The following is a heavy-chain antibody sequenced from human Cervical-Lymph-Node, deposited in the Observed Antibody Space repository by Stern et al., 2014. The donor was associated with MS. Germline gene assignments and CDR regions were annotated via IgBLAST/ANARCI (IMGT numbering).Heavy chain of an antibody. V-gene: IGHV1-46*01. Sequence: VQLVESGAQVKKPGASVKGSCKGSGYTFIRYYIQWVRQAPGQGLECMGIVNANGGSARYAQKFQGRVTMASDTSTSTVSMELSSLRSEDTAVYYCATLYDSSGNYGMEVWGQGTTVIVSS. CDR2: VNANGGSA. CDR1: GYTFIRYY. CDR3: ATLYDSSGNYGMEV. J-gene: IGHJ6*02. D-gene: IGHD5/OR15-5a*01.